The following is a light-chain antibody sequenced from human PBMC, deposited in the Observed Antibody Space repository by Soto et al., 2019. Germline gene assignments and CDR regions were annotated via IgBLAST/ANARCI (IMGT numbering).Light chain of an antibody. CDR3: QQYSIWRT. J-gene: IGKJ1*01. CDR2: GAS. Sequence: EIVLTQSPATLSLYPGERATLNCRASQSVTKYLAWYQQKPGQAPRLLIYGASTRATGIPARFSGSGSGTEFTLTISSLQSEDFAVYYCQQYSIWRTLGQGTKVDI. V-gene: IGKV3-15*01. CDR1: QSVTKY.